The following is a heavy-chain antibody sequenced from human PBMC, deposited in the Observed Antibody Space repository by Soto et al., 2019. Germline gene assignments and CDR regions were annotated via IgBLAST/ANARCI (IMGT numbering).Heavy chain of an antibody. Sequence: GSVRLSCAASGFICENFGMSCVLQSPLRWREWISSISGSGFKKYYADSVKGRFTISRDNSKSTVYLELNNLSAEDTAVYHCAKNQGVELVPLATVDWFDPWGQGSVVTVSS. J-gene: IGHJ5*02. V-gene: IGHV3-23*01. D-gene: IGHD1-26*01. CDR3: AKNQGVELVPLATVDWFDP. CDR2: ISGSGFKK. CDR1: GFICENFG.